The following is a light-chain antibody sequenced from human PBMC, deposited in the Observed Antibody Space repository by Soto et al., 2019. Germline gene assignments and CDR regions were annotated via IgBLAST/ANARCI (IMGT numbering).Light chain of an antibody. CDR3: QSYDSSLSVVV. CDR2: GNS. J-gene: IGLJ2*01. Sequence: QSVLTQPPSVSEALGQRVTISCTGSSSNIGAGYDVHWYQQLPGTAPKLLIYGNSNRPSGVPDRFSGSKSGTSASLAITGLQAEDEADYYCQSYDSSLSVVVFGGGTKLTVL. CDR1: SSNIGAGYD. V-gene: IGLV1-40*01.